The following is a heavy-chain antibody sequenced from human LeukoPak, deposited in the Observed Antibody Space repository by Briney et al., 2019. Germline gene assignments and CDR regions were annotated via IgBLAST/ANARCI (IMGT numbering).Heavy chain of an antibody. Sequence: SVKVSCKASGGTFSSYAISWVRQAPGQGLEWMGGIIPIFGTANYAQKFQGRVTMTEDTSTDTAYMELSSLRSEDTAVYYCATSYCSSTSRHGGYWFDPWGQGTLVTVSS. D-gene: IGHD2-2*01. CDR3: ATSYCSSTSRHGGYWFDP. CDR2: IIPIFGTA. J-gene: IGHJ5*02. CDR1: GGTFSSYA. V-gene: IGHV1-69*06.